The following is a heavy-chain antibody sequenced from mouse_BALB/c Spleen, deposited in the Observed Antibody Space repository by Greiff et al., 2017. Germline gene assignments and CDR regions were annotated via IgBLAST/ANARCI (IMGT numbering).Heavy chain of an antibody. V-gene: IGHV3-2*02. J-gene: IGHJ2*01. D-gene: IGHD1-1*01. Sequence: VQLKESGPGLVKPSQSLSLTCTVTGYSITSDYAWNWIRQFPGNKLEWMGYISYSGSTSYNPSLKSRISITRDTSKNQFFLQLNSVTTEDTATYYCARWFITTVVAKGFDYWGQGTTLTVSS. CDR1: GYSITSDYA. CDR3: ARWFITTVVAKGFDY. CDR2: ISYSGST.